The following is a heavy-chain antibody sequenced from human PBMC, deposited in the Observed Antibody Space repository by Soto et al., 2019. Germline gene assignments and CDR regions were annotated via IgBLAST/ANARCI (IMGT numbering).Heavy chain of an antibody. CDR3: AKDPSPQPIPAVTPGWFDP. J-gene: IGHJ5*02. CDR2: IYFTGKT. D-gene: IGHD6-25*01. V-gene: IGHV4-31*03. Sequence: SETLSLTCTVSGDSIRDGGYYWAWIRQRPGKGLEWMGYIYFTGKTNYNPSLESRLTMSVDMSRRQLYLQLTSVTAADTAVYFCAKDPSPQPIPAVTPGWFDPWGQGIPVTVSS. CDR1: GDSIRDGGYY.